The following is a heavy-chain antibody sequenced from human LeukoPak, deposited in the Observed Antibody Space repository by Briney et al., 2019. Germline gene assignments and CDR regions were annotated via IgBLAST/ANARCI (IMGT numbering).Heavy chain of an antibody. CDR2: IHYSGNS. J-gene: IGHJ4*02. V-gene: IGHV4-59*08. D-gene: IGHD3-10*01. Sequence: SGTLSLTCTVPGDSISNYYWSWIRQPPGKGLEWIGYIHYSGNSDYNPSLKSRVTILIDTSKNQFSLILSSVTAADTAVYYCARHFRGVVSAQLDYWGQGTRVTVSS. CDR3: ARHFRGVVSAQLDY. CDR1: GDSISNYY.